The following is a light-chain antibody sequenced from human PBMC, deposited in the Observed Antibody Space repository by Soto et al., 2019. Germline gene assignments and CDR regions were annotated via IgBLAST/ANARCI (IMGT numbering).Light chain of an antibody. CDR3: QQCRNWPLT. Sequence: EMVMTQSPATLSVSAGEGATLPCKASQNVYNNLAWYQQRPGQPPRLLIYDASTRATGISARFSGSGYGTEFTLTISSLQSEDFAVYFCQQCRNWPLTFGGGTKV. V-gene: IGKV3-15*01. CDR1: QNVYNN. CDR2: DAS. J-gene: IGKJ4*01.